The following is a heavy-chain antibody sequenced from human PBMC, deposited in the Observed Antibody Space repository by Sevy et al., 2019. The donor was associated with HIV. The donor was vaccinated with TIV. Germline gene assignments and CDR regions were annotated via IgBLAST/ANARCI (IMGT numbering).Heavy chain of an antibody. CDR2: IRRKGYGGAS. V-gene: IGHV3-49*03. D-gene: IGHD6-19*01. J-gene: IGHJ3*02. Sequence: GGSLRLSCTTSGFRFADYAMSWFRQAPGKGLEWVGFIRRKGYGGASEFAASVKGRFTFSRDDSKGVAYLQMNGLTTEDTAVYHCTRAVEQWLGPETFDIWGRGTMVTVSS. CDR1: GFRFADYA. CDR3: TRAVEQWLGPETFDI.